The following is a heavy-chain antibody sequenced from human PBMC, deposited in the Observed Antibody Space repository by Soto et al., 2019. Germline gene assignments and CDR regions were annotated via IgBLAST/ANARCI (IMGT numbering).Heavy chain of an antibody. CDR3: AREFGMDV. J-gene: IGHJ6*02. CDR2: ISSSGSTM. Sequence: GGSLRLSCAASGFTFSDNYMSWFRQAPGKGLEYISYISSSGSTMQYTDSGKGRFTVSRDNAKNSLYLQMNSLRAEDTAVYYCAREFGMDVWGQGTTVTVSS. V-gene: IGHV3-11*01. CDR1: GFTFSDNY.